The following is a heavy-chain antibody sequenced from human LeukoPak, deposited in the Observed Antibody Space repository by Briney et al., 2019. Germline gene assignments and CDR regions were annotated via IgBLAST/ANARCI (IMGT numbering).Heavy chain of an antibody. Sequence: TGGSLRLSCAATGFTFSSYAMSWVRQAPGKGLEWVSAISGSGGSTYYADSVKGRFTISRDNSKNTLYLQMNSLRADDTAVYYCAKLVGWSKFDIWGQGTMVTVSS. J-gene: IGHJ3*02. V-gene: IGHV3-23*01. D-gene: IGHD2-15*01. CDR2: ISGSGGST. CDR1: GFTFSSYA. CDR3: AKLVGWSKFDI.